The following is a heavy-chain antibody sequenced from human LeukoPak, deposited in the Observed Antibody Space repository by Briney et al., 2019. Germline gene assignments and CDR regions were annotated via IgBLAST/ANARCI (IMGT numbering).Heavy chain of an antibody. CDR3: ARVASSWYPWFDP. CDR1: GFTFSSYW. V-gene: IGHV3-7*01. J-gene: IGHJ5*02. Sequence: PGGSLRLSCAASGFTFSSYWMSWVRQAPGKGLEWVANIKQDGSEKYYVDSVKGRFTISRDNAKNSLYLQMNSLRAEDTAVYYCARVASSWYPWFDPWGQGTLVTVSS. D-gene: IGHD6-13*01. CDR2: IKQDGSEK.